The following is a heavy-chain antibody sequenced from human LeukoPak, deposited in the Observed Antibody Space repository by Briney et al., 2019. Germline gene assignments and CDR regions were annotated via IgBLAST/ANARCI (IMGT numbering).Heavy chain of an antibody. CDR3: ARHDRTYSSGYVVNAFDI. Sequence: SETLSLTCTVSGDSIISSIYYWGWIRQPPGKGLEWIGSIYYTGSTYYNPSLKSRVTVSVDTSKNQFSLKLSSVIAADTALYYCARHDRTYSSGYVVNAFDIWGRGTMVSVSS. D-gene: IGHD5-18*01. V-gene: IGHV4-39*01. J-gene: IGHJ3*02. CDR2: IYYTGST. CDR1: GDSIISSIYY.